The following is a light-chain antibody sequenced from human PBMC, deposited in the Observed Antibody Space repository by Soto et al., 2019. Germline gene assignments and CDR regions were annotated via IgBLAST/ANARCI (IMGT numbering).Light chain of an antibody. V-gene: IGKV3-15*01. Sequence: ITQSPVTLSVSPGERVTLSCRASQSLATNLAWDQQKHGQTPRLVIYGISARASGIPCRFSGSGFGTDFTLTISSLQPEDSAVDYCEQYLDWPLTFGGGTKVE. CDR1: QSLATN. CDR3: EQYLDWPLT. J-gene: IGKJ4*01. CDR2: GIS.